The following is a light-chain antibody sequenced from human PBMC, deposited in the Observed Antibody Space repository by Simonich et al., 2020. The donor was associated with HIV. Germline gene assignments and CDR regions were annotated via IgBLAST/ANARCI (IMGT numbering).Light chain of an antibody. CDR3: QQYGSSRT. J-gene: IGKJ1*01. V-gene: IGKV3-20*01. CDR2: GAS. CDR1: QSVSSSY. Sequence: EIVLTQSPGTQSLSPGERATLSCRASQSVSSSYLAWYQQKPGQAPRVLIYGASSRSTVIPERFSGSGSGTDFTLTISRREPEDFAVYYCQQYGSSRTFGQGTKVEIK.